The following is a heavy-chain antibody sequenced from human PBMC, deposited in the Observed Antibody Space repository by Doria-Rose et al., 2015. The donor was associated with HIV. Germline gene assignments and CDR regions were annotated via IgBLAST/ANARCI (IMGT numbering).Heavy chain of an antibody. V-gene: IGHV2-26*01. Sequence: ESGPVLVKPTETLTLTCTVSGVSLSSPGMGVSWIRQPPGKALEWLANIFSDDERSYKTSLKSRLTISRGTYKSQVVLTMTDMDPVDTATYYCARIKSSRWYHKYYFDFWGQGPLVIVSA. CDR2: IFSDDER. D-gene: IGHD6-13*01. CDR3: ARIKSSRWYHKYYFDF. J-gene: IGHJ4*02. CDR1: GVSLSSPGMG.